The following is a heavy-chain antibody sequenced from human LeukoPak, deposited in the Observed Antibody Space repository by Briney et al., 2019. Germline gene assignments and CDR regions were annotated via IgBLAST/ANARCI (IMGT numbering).Heavy chain of an antibody. CDR1: GGSLNNYH. J-gene: IGHJ4*02. D-gene: IGHD4-17*01. V-gene: IGHV4-59*01. CDR2: LYYSGST. CDR3: ARGTVTTENFDN. Sequence: SETLSLTCTVSGGSLNNYHWSWVRHPLGRGREWGGYLYYSGSTNYNPYLQSRVTISVDTSKNQFPLRLSSVTAPDTAVYYCARGTVTTENFDNWGEGALATVSS.